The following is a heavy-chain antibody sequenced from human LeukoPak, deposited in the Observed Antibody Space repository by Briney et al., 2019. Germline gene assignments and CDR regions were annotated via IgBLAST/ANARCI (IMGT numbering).Heavy chain of an antibody. V-gene: IGHV1-2*02. CDR3: AREAGIDYYGSGSRGWFDP. D-gene: IGHD3-10*01. CDR2: INPNSGGT. J-gene: IGHJ5*02. CDR1: GYTFTGYY. Sequence: ASVKVSCKASGYTFTGYYMHWVRQAPGQGLEWMGWINPNSGGTNYAQKFQGRVTMTRDTSISTAYMELSRLRSDDTAVYYCAREAGIDYYGSGSRGWFDPWGQGTLVTVSS.